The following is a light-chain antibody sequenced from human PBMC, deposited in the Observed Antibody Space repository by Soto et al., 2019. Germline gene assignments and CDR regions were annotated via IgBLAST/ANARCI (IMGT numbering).Light chain of an antibody. J-gene: IGKJ1*01. CDR2: EAS. V-gene: IGKV1-39*01. Sequence: DIQMTQSPSSLSASVGDRVTITCRASQSISNYLNWYQQKPGKAPKLLIYEASSFQSGVPSRFSGSVSGTDFTLTISRLQPLDVATYYCQQSYSTFWTFGQGTKVEIK. CDR3: QQSYSTFWT. CDR1: QSISNY.